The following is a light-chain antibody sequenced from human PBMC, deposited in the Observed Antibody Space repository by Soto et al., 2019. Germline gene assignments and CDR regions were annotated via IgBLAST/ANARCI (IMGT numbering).Light chain of an antibody. Sequence: DIQITQSPSSLSASVGDIVTITCLASQNIRNYLNWYHQKPGKAPKLLIYTASSLQSGVTSRFSGSGSGTDFTLTISSLQPEDFATYYCQQSYSTPITFGQGTLLE. CDR3: QQSYSTPIT. V-gene: IGKV1-39*01. J-gene: IGKJ5*01. CDR1: QNIRNY. CDR2: TAS.